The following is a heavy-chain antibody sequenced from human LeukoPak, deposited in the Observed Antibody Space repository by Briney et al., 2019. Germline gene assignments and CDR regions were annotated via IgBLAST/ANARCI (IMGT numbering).Heavy chain of an antibody. V-gene: IGHV1-69*13. CDR2: IIPIFGTA. Sequence: ASVKVSCKASGGTFSSYAISWVRQAPGQGLEWMGGIIPIFGTANYAQKFQGRVTITADESTSTAYMELSSLRSEDTAVYYCARVAYYYDSSGYYYWGQGTLVTVSS. J-gene: IGHJ4*02. CDR3: ARVAYYYDSSGYYY. CDR1: GGTFSSYA. D-gene: IGHD3-22*01.